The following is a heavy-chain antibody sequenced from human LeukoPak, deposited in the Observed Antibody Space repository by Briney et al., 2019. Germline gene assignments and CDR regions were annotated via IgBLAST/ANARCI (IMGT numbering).Heavy chain of an antibody. D-gene: IGHD3-22*01. V-gene: IGHV3-7*01. J-gene: IGHJ3*02. CDR2: IKQDGSEK. Sequence: GGSLRLSCAASGFTFSSYWMSWVRQAPGKGLEWVANIKQDGSEKYYVDSVKGRFTISRDNAKNSLYLQMNSLRAEDTAVYYCAREEDYFDSSGYYLSAFDIWGQGTMVTVSS. CDR1: GFTFSSYW. CDR3: AREEDYFDSSGYYLSAFDI.